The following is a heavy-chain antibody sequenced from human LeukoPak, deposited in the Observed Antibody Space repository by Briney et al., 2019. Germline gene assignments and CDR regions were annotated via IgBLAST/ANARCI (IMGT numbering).Heavy chain of an antibody. V-gene: IGHV3-7*01. CDR2: IKQDGSEQ. Sequence: GGSLRLSCAASGFTFSDYWMTWVRQAPGKGLEWVANIKQDGSEQYYVDSVKGRFTISRDNAKNSLYLQMNSLRAEDTAVFYCARFWGTSGNYRFDYWGQGTLVTVSS. CDR1: GFTFSDYW. D-gene: IGHD1-26*01. J-gene: IGHJ4*02. CDR3: ARFWGTSGNYRFDY.